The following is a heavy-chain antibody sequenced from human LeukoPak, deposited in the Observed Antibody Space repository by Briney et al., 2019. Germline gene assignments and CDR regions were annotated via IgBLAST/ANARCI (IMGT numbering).Heavy chain of an antibody. Sequence: GGSLRLSCAASGFTVSSNYMSWVRQAPGKGLEWVSVIYSGGSTYYADSVKGRFTISRHNSKNTLYLQMNSLRAEDTAVYNCARDYYDSNNAFDIWGQGTMVTVSS. CDR2: IYSGGST. CDR3: ARDYYDSNNAFDI. V-gene: IGHV3-53*04. J-gene: IGHJ3*02. CDR1: GFTVSSNY. D-gene: IGHD3-22*01.